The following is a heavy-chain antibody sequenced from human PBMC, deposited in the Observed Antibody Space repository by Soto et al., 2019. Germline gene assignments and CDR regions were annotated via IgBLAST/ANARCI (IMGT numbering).Heavy chain of an antibody. CDR2: IYHSGST. CDR1: SGSISSSNW. V-gene: IGHV4-4*01. Sequence: PSETLSLTCAVSSGSISSSNWWSWVRQPPGKGLEWIGEIYHSGSTNYNPSLKSRVTISVDKSKNQFSLKLSSVTAADTAVYCCARAYSSSWYEYYYYMDVWGKGTTVTVSS. J-gene: IGHJ6*03. D-gene: IGHD6-13*01. CDR3: ARAYSSSWYEYYYYMDV.